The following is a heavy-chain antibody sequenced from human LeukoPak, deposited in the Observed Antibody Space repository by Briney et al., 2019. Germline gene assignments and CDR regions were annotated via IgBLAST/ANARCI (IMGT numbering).Heavy chain of an antibody. Sequence: GASVKVSCKASGYTFTGYYMHWVRQAPGQGLGWMGWINPNSGGTNYAQKFQGRVTMTRDTSISTAYMELSRLRSDDTAVYYCARSMVRGVIISWGMDVWGKGTTVTVSS. CDR1: GYTFTGYY. CDR3: ARSMVRGVIISWGMDV. V-gene: IGHV1-2*02. D-gene: IGHD3-10*01. J-gene: IGHJ6*03. CDR2: INPNSGGT.